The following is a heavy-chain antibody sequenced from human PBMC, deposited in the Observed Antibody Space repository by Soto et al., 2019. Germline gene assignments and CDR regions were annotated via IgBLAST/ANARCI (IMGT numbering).Heavy chain of an antibody. CDR2: IKQDGSVK. CDR1: GFTFSSSW. V-gene: IGHV3-7*01. J-gene: IGHJ4*02. Sequence: PGGSLRLSCAGSGFTFSSSWMSWVRQAPGKGLQWVANIKQDGSVKYYEDSVKGRFTISRDNVKSSLYLQMNSLRAEDTAVYYCARGNYWGQGTLVTVSS. CDR3: ARGNY.